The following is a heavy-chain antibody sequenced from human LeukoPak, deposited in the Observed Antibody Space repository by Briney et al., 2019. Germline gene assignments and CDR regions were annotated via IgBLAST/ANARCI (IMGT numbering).Heavy chain of an antibody. CDR2: ISGSGGST. Sequence: PGGSLRLPCAASGFTFSSYAMSWVRQAPGKGLEWVSAISGSGGSTYYADSVKGRFTISRDNSKNTLYLQMNSLRAEDTAVYYCAKDRKDIVVVPAAIPLGYWGQGTLVTVSS. CDR3: AKDRKDIVVVPAAIPLGY. V-gene: IGHV3-23*01. CDR1: GFTFSSYA. D-gene: IGHD2-2*02. J-gene: IGHJ1*01.